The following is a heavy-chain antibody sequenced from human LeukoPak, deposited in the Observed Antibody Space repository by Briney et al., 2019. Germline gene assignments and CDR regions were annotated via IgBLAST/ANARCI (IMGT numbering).Heavy chain of an antibody. CDR3: ASVYSSGWYYDY. V-gene: IGHV1-2*02. CDR2: INPNNGGT. CDR1: GYSFTVYY. J-gene: IGHJ4*02. D-gene: IGHD6-19*01. Sequence: ASVKVSCKASGYSFTVYYMHWVRQAPGQGLEWMGWINPNNGGTNYAQKFQGRVAMTRDTSISTAYMELSRLTSDDTAVYYCASVYSSGWYYDYWGQGTLVTVSS.